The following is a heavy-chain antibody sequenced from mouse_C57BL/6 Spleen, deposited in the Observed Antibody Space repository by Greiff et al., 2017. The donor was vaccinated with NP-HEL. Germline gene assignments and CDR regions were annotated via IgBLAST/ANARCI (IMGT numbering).Heavy chain of an antibody. D-gene: IGHD1-2*01. V-gene: IGHV1-64*01. CDR1: GYTFTSYW. Sequence: QVQLQQPGAELVKPGASVKLSCKASGYTFTSYWMHWVKQRPGQGLEWIGMIHPNSGSTNYNEKFKSKATLTVDKSSSTAYMQLSSLTSEDSAVYYCARRGGYEAGFAYWGQGTLVTVSA. CDR2: IHPNSGST. CDR3: ARRGGYEAGFAY. J-gene: IGHJ3*01.